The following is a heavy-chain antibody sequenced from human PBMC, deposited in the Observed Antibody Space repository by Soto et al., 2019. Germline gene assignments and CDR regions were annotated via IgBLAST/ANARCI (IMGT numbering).Heavy chain of an antibody. Sequence: SETLSLTCNVAGRSIAGSGYFWGWIRQPPGKGLEWIGSIYHSGGTYYSPSLKSRLTISVDTSNNRFSLKLTSVTAADTAVYYCASPRDFYGDGDYWGQGTLVTVSS. D-gene: IGHD4-17*01. J-gene: IGHJ4*02. CDR2: IYHSGGT. V-gene: IGHV4-39*01. CDR3: ASPRDFYGDGDY. CDR1: GRSIAGSGYF.